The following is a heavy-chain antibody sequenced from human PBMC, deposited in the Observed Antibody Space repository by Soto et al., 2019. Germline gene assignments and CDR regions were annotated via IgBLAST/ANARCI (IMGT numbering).Heavy chain of an antibody. CDR1: GITFDDHG. Sequence: EVQLVEYGGGVVRPGGSLRLSCAASGITFDDHGMTWVRQAPGKGLEWVSGITWNGATTGYAGSVKCRFTISRDNAKNSLYRQMNSLSVEDTALYYCARDGGVVVAVDACDVWGQGTMVTVS. D-gene: IGHD6-19*01. CDR3: ARDGGVVVAVDACDV. V-gene: IGHV3-20*04. J-gene: IGHJ3*01. CDR2: ITWNGATT.